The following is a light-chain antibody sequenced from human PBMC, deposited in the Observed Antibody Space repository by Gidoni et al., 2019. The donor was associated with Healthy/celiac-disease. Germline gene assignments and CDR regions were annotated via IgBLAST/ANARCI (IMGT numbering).Light chain of an antibody. CDR1: QSVLYSSNNKNY. V-gene: IGKV4-1*01. Sequence: DIVMTQSPDSLAVSLVERAPTNCKSSQSVLYSSNNKNYLAWYQQKPGQPPQLLIYWASTREAGVPDRFSGSGSGTDFTLTISSLQAEDVAVYYCQQYYSTPRTFGQGTKVEIK. J-gene: IGKJ1*01. CDR3: QQYYSTPRT. CDR2: WAS.